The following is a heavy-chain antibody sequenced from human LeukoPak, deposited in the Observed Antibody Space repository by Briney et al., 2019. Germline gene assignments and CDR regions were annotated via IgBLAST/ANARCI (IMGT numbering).Heavy chain of an antibody. J-gene: IGHJ3*02. CDR2: IYSGGST. Sequence: GGSLRLSCAASGFTVSSNYMSWVRQAPGKGLEWVSVIYSGGSTYYADSVKGRFTISRDNSKNTLYLQMNSLRAEDTAVYYCAGGDYYGSGSYWGDAFDIWGQGTMVTVSS. CDR3: AGGDYYGSGSYWGDAFDI. V-gene: IGHV3-66*02. D-gene: IGHD3-10*01. CDR1: GFTVSSNY.